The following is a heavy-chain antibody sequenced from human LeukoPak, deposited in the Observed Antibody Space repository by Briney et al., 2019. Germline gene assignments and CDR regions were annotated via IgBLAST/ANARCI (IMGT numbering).Heavy chain of an antibody. CDR1: GFTFSSYS. Sequence: GGSLRLSCAASGFTFSSYSMNWVRQAPGKGLEWVSSISSSSSYIYYADSVKGRFTISRDNAKNTLYLQMNSLRAEDTAVYYCARDRDAKPQYYMDVWGKGTTVTVSS. CDR3: ARDRDAKPQYYMDV. J-gene: IGHJ6*03. V-gene: IGHV3-21*01. D-gene: IGHD2-2*01. CDR2: ISSSSSYI.